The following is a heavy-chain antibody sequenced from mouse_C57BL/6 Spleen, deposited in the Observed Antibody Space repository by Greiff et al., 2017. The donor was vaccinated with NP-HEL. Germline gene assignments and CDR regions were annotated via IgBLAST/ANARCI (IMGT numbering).Heavy chain of an antibody. CDR3: ARRIYNAMDY. J-gene: IGHJ4*01. V-gene: IGHV1-26*01. CDR1: GYTFTDYY. Sequence: EVQLQQSGPELVKPGASVKISCKASGYTFTDYYMNWVKQSHGKSLEWIGDINPNNGGTSYNQKFKGKATLTVEKSSSTAYMELRSLTSEDSAVYYCARRIYNAMDYWGQGTSVTVSS. CDR2: INPNNGGT. D-gene: IGHD1-3*01.